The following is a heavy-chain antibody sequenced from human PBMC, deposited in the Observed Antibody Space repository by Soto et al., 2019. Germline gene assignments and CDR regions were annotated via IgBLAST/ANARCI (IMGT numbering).Heavy chain of an antibody. J-gene: IGHJ5*02. Sequence: QVYLHQSGPGLVKPSGTLSLTCAVSGDSISSTHWWTWVRQTPGKGLEWIGAVYHSGSTSYNPSLKSRVTISVDKSNNQFSLKLTSVTAADTAVYYCATLPPRIVVTVLPIPTWGQGTLVSVSS. CDR1: GDSISSTHW. D-gene: IGHD2-21*01. V-gene: IGHV4-4*02. CDR3: ATLPPRIVVTVLPIPT. CDR2: VYHSGST.